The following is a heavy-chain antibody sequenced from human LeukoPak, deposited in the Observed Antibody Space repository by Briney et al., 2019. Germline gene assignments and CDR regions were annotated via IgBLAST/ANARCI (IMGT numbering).Heavy chain of an antibody. CDR1: GFTFSSYG. V-gene: IGHV3-30*03. J-gene: IGHJ4*02. Sequence: GGSLRLSCAASGFTFSSYGMHWVRQAPGKGLEWVAVISYDESNEFYADSVKGRFTISRDNSKNTLYLQMNSLRAEDTAVYYCARDSSGYGGYGYWGQGTLVTVSS. D-gene: IGHD5-12*01. CDR2: ISYDESNE. CDR3: ARDSSGYGGYGY.